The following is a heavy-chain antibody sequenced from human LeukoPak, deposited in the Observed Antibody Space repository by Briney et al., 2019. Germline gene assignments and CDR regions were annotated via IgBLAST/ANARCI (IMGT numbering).Heavy chain of an antibody. D-gene: IGHD6-13*01. Sequence: GASVKVSCKASGYSFTGYAINWVRQAPGQGLEWMGWIGAYNGNTDHAQKFQGRVTMTTDRSTSTAYMELRSLTSDDTAVYYCARDPLRSTWSTYYNALDVWGQGTALTVSS. J-gene: IGHJ6*02. V-gene: IGHV1-18*01. CDR2: IGAYNGNT. CDR3: ARDPLRSTWSTYYNALDV. CDR1: GYSFTGYA.